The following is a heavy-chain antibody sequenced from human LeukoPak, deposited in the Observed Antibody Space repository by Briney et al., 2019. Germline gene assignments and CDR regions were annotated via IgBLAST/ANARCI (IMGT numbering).Heavy chain of an antibody. J-gene: IGHJ4*02. CDR3: VRGDYYPDSGSFYSPTFDY. D-gene: IGHD3-10*01. CDR2: IHFRGTT. Sequence: SETLSLTCSVSGGSISSGDYYWTWIRQPPGKGLEWIGCIHFRGTTFSNSSLNSRPTVSIDTSMNQFSLRLTSVTAADTAVYYCVRGDYYPDSGSFYSPTFDYWGQGILVTVSS. V-gene: IGHV4-30-4*01. CDR1: GGSISSGDYY.